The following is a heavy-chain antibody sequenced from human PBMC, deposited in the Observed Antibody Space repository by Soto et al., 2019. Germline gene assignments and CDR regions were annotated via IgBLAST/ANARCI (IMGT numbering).Heavy chain of an antibody. CDR1: GFTFSSYS. Sequence: GGSLSLSCAASGFTFSSYSMNWFRQAPGKGLEWVSSISSSSSYIYYADSVKGRFTISRDNAKNSLYLQMNSLRAEDTAVYYCARVQYYGSGRTYNFDYWGQGTLVTVSS. V-gene: IGHV3-21*01. D-gene: IGHD3-10*01. CDR3: ARVQYYGSGRTYNFDY. CDR2: ISSSSSYI. J-gene: IGHJ4*02.